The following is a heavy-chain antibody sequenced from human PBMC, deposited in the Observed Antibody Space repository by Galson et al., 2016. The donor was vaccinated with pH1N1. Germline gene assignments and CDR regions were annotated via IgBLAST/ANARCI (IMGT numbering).Heavy chain of an antibody. D-gene: IGHD1/OR15-1a*01. V-gene: IGHV3-64D*06. Sequence: SLRLSCADSGFPFSAHPMHWVRQAPGKGLDYVSTIHTNGGSTDYANSVKGRFTVSGDDSKNTLYLQMSSLRTEDTAIYFCVKEGVSGTSGPFTWGQGTLVTVSS. CDR1: GFPFSAHP. J-gene: IGHJ5*02. CDR3: VKEGVSGTSGPFT. CDR2: IHTNGGST.